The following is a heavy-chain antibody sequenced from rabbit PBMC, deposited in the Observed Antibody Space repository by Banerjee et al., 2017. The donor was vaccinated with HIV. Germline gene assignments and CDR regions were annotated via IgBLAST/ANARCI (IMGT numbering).Heavy chain of an antibody. J-gene: IGHJ4*01. Sequence: QEQLEESGGDLVKPEGSLTLTCTASGFSFSSSYYLCWVRQAPGKGLEWIACIYGGSSGTTYYASWAKGRFTISKTSSTTVTLQMTSLTAADTATYFCARGAGYAGYGDAYNLWGQGTLVT. D-gene: IGHD7-1*01. CDR3: ARGAGYAGYGDAYNL. CDR2: IYGGSSGTT. V-gene: IGHV1S45*01. CDR1: GFSFSSSYY.